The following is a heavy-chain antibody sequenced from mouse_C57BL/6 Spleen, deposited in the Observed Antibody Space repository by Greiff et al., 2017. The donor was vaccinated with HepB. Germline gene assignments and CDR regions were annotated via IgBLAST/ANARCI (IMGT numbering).Heavy chain of an antibody. Sequence: VQLQQPGAELVKPGASVKLSCKASGYTFTSYWMHWVKQRPGQGLEWIGMIHPNSGSTNYNEKFKSKATLTVDKSSSTAYMQLSSLSSEDSAVYYCARLWLPKDYYSMDYWGQGTSVTVSS. CDR3: ARLWLPKDYYSMDY. CDR2: IHPNSGST. V-gene: IGHV1-64*01. J-gene: IGHJ4*01. CDR1: GYTFTSYW. D-gene: IGHD2-2*01.